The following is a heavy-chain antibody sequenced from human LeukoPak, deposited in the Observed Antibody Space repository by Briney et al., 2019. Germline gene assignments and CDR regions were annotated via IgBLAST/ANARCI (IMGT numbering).Heavy chain of an antibody. Sequence: PSETLSLTCTVSGGSISSHIHYWGWIRQPPGKGLEWIGTIYYTGSTYYNPSLKSRVTISVDTSKNQFSLKLSSVTAADTAVYYCASQVNSPAFDIWGQGTMVTVSS. J-gene: IGHJ3*02. CDR1: GGSISSHIHY. CDR3: ASQVNSPAFDI. V-gene: IGHV4-39*07. D-gene: IGHD2/OR15-2a*01. CDR2: IYYTGST.